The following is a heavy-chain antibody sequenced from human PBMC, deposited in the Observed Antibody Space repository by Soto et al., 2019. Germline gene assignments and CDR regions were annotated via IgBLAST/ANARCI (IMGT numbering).Heavy chain of an antibody. CDR1: GGTFSSYA. D-gene: IGHD3-3*01. CDR3: ARDKKNNGIFGVVYHYYYYGMDV. J-gene: IGHJ6*02. Sequence: GASVKVSCKASGGTFSSYAISWVRQAPGQGLEWMGGIIPIFGTANYAQKFQGRVTMTRDTSTSTVYMELRSLRSDDTAVYYCARDKKNNGIFGVVYHYYYYGMDVWGQGTTVTVSS. CDR2: IIPIFGTA. V-gene: IGHV1-69*05.